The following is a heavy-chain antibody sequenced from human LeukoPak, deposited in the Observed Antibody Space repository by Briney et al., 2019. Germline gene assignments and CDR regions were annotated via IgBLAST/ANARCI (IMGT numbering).Heavy chain of an antibody. J-gene: IGHJ6*02. Sequence: SETLSLTCAVYGGSFSGYHWSWIRQPPGKGLEWIGEINHSGSTNYNPSLKSRVTISVDTSKNQFSLKLSSVTAADTAVYYCARGEGSGWPYYYYYYGMDVWGQGTTVTVSS. V-gene: IGHV4-34*01. CDR2: INHSGST. CDR3: ARGEGSGWPYYYYYYGMDV. D-gene: IGHD6-19*01. CDR1: GGSFSGYH.